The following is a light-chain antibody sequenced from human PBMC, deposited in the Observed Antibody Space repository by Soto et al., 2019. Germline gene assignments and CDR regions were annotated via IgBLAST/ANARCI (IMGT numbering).Light chain of an antibody. CDR2: DVS. CDR3: SSYTRSGTRV. J-gene: IGLJ2*01. V-gene: IGLV2-14*01. Sequence: QSVLTQPASVSGSPGQSITISCTGTSSDVGAYNYVSWYQQHPGKAPKVMIYDVSNRPSGVSNRFSGSKSGNTASLTISGLQTEDEADYYCSSYTRSGTRVFGGGTQLTVL. CDR1: SSDVGAYNY.